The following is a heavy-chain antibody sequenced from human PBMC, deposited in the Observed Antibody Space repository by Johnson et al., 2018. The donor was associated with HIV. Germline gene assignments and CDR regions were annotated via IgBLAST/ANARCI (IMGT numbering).Heavy chain of an antibody. J-gene: IGHJ3*02. CDR2: INSDGSSP. V-gene: IGHV3-74*01. CDR1: GFTFSSYW. Sequence: VQLVESGGGLVQPGGSLRLSCAASGFTFSSYWMHWVRQAPGKGLVWVSRINSDGSSPSYADSVKGRFTISRDNAKNSLYLQMNSLRAEDTAVYYCATLPGDIVVVPAAQPYDAFDIWGQGTMVTVSS. D-gene: IGHD2-2*01. CDR3: ATLPGDIVVVPAAQPYDAFDI.